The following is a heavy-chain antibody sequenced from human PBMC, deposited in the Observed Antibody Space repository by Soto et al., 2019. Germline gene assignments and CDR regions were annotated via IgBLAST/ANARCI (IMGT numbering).Heavy chain of an antibody. CDR2: INHSGST. Sequence: SETLSLTCAVYGGSFSGYYWSWIRQPPGKGLEWIGEINHSGSTNYNPSLKSRVTISVDTSKNQFSLKLSSVTAADTAVYYCARSMITIFGVVTRSHWFDPWGQGTLVTVSS. V-gene: IGHV4-34*01. J-gene: IGHJ5*02. CDR3: ARSMITIFGVVTRSHWFDP. D-gene: IGHD3-3*01. CDR1: GGSFSGYY.